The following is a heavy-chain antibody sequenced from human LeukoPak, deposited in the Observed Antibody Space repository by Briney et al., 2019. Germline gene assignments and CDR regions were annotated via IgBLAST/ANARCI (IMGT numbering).Heavy chain of an antibody. CDR2: IIPILGIA. V-gene: IGHV1-69*04. CDR3: ATTPPNNYGMDV. J-gene: IGHJ6*02. D-gene: IGHD3-16*01. Sequence: SVKVSCKASGGTFSSYAISWVRQAPGQGLEWMGRIIPILGIANYAQKFQGRVTITADKSTSTVYMEMSSLRSDDSAIYYCATTPPNNYGMDVWGQGTTVSVSS. CDR1: GGTFSSYA.